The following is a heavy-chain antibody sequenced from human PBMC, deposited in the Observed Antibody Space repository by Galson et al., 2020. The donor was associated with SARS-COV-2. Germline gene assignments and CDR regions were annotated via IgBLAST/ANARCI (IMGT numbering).Heavy chain of an antibody. CDR1: GGTFSSYA. V-gene: IGHV1-69*13. J-gene: IGHJ6*02. Sequence: SVKVSCKASGGTFSSYAISWVRQAPGQGLEWMGGIIPIFGTANYAQKFQGRVTITADESTSTAYMELSSLRSEDTAVYYCAREGGSYYSYYYYGMDVWGQGTTVTVSS. CDR3: AREGGSYYSYYYYGMDV. D-gene: IGHD3-10*01. CDR2: IIPIFGTA.